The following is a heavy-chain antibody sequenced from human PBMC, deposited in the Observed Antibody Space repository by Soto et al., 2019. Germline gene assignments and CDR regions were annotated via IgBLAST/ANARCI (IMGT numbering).Heavy chain of an antibody. CDR2: IYSGGST. CDR1: VFTVSSNY. V-gene: IGHV3-53*01. CDR3: ARDLNYYSAFDI. Sequence: SCAASVFTVSSNYMSWVRQAPGKGLEWVSVIYSGGSTYHADSVKGRFTISRDNSKNTLYLQMNSLRAEDTAVYYCARDLNYYSAFDIWGQGTMVTVSS. J-gene: IGHJ3*02. D-gene: IGHD2-21*02.